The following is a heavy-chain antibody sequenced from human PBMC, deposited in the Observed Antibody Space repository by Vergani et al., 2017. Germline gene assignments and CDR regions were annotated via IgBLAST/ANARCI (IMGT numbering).Heavy chain of an antibody. Sequence: QVQLVESEGGVVQPGRSLTLSCVASGFTFSSHGMHWVRQAPGKGLEWVAVIWYYGSNKYYGDSVKGRFTISRDNSKNTLYLQMNSLRVADTAVYYCARWGNEKRLDSWGQGTLVTVSS. J-gene: IGHJ5*01. CDR3: ARWGNEKRLDS. D-gene: IGHD1-1*01. V-gene: IGHV3-33*01. CDR1: GFTFSSHG. CDR2: IWYYGSNK.